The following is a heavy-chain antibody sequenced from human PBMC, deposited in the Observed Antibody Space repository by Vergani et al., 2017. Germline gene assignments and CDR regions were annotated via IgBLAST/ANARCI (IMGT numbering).Heavy chain of an antibody. CDR3: ARGLVATIHYFDY. V-gene: IGHV3-33*01. Sequence: QVQLVESGGGVVQPGRSLRLSCAASGFTFSSYGMHWVRQAPGKGLEWVAVIWYDGSNKYYADSVKGRFTISRDNSKNTLYLQMNSLRAEDTAVYYCARGLVATIHYFDYWGQGTLVTVSS. CDR2: IWYDGSNK. D-gene: IGHD5-12*01. CDR1: GFTFSSYG. J-gene: IGHJ4*02.